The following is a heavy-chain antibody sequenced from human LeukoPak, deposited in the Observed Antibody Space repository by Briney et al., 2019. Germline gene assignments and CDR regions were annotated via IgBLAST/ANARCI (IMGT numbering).Heavy chain of an antibody. D-gene: IGHD2/OR15-2a*01. CDR3: ARVIGDWFDP. J-gene: IGHJ5*02. CDR2: INPSGGST. V-gene: IGHV1-46*01. CDR1: GYTFTSYD. Sequence: GASVKVSCKASGYTFTSYDINWVRQATGQGLEWMGIINPSGGSTSYAQKFQGRVTMTRDTSTSTVYMELSSLRSEDTAVYYCARVIGDWFDPWGQGTLVTVSS.